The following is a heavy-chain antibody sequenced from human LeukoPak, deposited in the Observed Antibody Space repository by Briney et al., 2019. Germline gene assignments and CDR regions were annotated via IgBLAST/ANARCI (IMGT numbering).Heavy chain of an antibody. CDR3: ARDYYGSGNPYFDY. D-gene: IGHD3-10*01. CDR1: GGSISSYY. J-gene: IGHJ4*02. CDR2: IYTSGST. Sequence: SETLSLTCTVSGGSISSYYWSWLRQPAGKGLEWIGRIYTSGSTNYNPSLKSRVTMSVDTSKNQFSLKLSSVTAADTAVYYCARDYYGSGNPYFDYWGQGTLVTVSS. V-gene: IGHV4-4*07.